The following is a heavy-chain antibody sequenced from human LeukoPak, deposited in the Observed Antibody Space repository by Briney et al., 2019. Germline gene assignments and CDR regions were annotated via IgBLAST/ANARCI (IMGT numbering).Heavy chain of an antibody. CDR3: ARLVWYSSSWEGDWFDP. J-gene: IGHJ5*02. CDR2: IYYSGST. D-gene: IGHD6-13*01. CDR1: GGSISSYY. Sequence: SETLSLTCTVSGGSISSYYWSWIRQPPGKGLEWIGHIYYSGSTNYNPSLKSRVTISVDTSKNQFSLKLSSVTAADTAVYYCARLVWYSSSWEGDWFDPWGQGTLVTVSS. V-gene: IGHV4-59*08.